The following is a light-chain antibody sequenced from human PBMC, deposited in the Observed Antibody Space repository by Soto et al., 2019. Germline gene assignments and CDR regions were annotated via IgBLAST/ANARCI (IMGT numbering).Light chain of an antibody. Sequence: QSALTQPASVSGSPGQGITISCTGTINDIGSYDYVSWYQQHPGKAPKLIISEVSNRPSGVSNRFSGSKSGDTASLTISGLQAEDEADYYCTSFARGISILFGGGTKLTVL. CDR2: EVS. CDR1: INDIGSYDY. J-gene: IGLJ2*01. V-gene: IGLV2-14*01. CDR3: TSFARGISIL.